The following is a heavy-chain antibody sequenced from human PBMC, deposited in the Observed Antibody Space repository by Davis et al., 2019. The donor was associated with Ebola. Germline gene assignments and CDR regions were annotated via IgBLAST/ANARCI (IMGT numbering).Heavy chain of an antibody. J-gene: IGHJ4*02. CDR3: ATDRGYSYGYDY. CDR2: ISAYNGNT. Sequence: SDKVSCMASGYTFTSHGISWVRQAPGHGLEWTGWISAYNGNTNYAQKLRGRVTMTTDTSTSTAYMELRSLRSDDTAVYYCATDRGYSYGYDYWGQGTLVTVSS. V-gene: IGHV1-18*01. D-gene: IGHD5-18*01. CDR1: GYTFTSHG.